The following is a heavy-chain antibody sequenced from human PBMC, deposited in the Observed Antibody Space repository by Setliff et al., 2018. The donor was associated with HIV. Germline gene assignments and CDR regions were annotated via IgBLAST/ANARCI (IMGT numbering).Heavy chain of an antibody. D-gene: IGHD3-16*01. V-gene: IGHV3-7*01. Sequence: GGSLRLSCAASGFTLSNHWMSWVRQAPGKGLEWVANIKEDGSEKSYMDSVKGRVTISRENAKNSLYLQMNSLGAEDTAVYYCARLGWERGAFNVWGQGTMVTVSS. CDR2: IKEDGSEK. J-gene: IGHJ3*01. CDR1: GFTLSNHW. CDR3: ARLGWERGAFNV.